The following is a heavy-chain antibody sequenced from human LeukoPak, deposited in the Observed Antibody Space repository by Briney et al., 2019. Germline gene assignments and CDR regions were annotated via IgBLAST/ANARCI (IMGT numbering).Heavy chain of an antibody. D-gene: IGHD5-18*01. Sequence: GGSLRLPCAASGFSFSTYAMHWVRQAPGKGLEWVAVISLDGRNEYYADSVKGRFTISRDNSKNTLYLQMNSLRAEDTTVYYCARSRGYNYGYWGYFDYWGQGALVTVSS. J-gene: IGHJ4*02. CDR3: ARSRGYNYGYWGYFDY. CDR1: GFSFSTYA. CDR2: ISLDGRNE. V-gene: IGHV3-30*04.